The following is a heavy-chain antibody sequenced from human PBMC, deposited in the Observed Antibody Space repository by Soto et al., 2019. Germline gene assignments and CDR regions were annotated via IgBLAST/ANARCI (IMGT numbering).Heavy chain of an antibody. Sequence: GESLKISCKGSGYSFSSYWIGWVRQMPGKGLEWMGIIYPGDSDTRYSPSFQGQVTISADKSLSTPYLQWSSLKASDTAIYYCARHVGNYYGSGNYYKNYYYYNGMDVWGQGTTVTVSS. V-gene: IGHV5-51*01. D-gene: IGHD3-10*01. CDR3: ARHVGNYYGSGNYYKNYYYYNGMDV. J-gene: IGHJ6*02. CDR1: GYSFSSYW. CDR2: IYPGDSDT.